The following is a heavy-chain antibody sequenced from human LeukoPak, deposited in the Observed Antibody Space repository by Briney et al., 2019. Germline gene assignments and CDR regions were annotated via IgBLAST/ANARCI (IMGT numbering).Heavy chain of an antibody. J-gene: IGHJ4*02. Sequence: GESLKISCQGSGYSFTTYWIGWVRQIPGKGLEWMAIIYPADSDIRYSPSFQGQVTISADKSISTAYLQWSSLKASDTAMYYCARSLTAAAGDYWGQGTLVTVSS. CDR3: ARSLTAAAGDY. CDR2: IYPADSDI. D-gene: IGHD6-25*01. CDR1: GYSFTTYW. V-gene: IGHV5-51*01.